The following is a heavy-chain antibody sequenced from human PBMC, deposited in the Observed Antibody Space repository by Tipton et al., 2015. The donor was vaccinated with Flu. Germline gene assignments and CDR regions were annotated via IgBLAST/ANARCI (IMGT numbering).Heavy chain of an antibody. Sequence: GSLRLSCAASGVTFSHYWMNWVRQAPGKGLEWVANINQDGSEKHYVESVKGRFTISRDNAKNSLYLQINSLRVEDTAVYYCARGDKGSPVYYFDYWGQGTQVTVSS. CDR3: ARGDKGSPVYYFDY. J-gene: IGHJ4*02. CDR1: GVTFSHYW. D-gene: IGHD2-8*01. CDR2: INQDGSEK. V-gene: IGHV3-7*04.